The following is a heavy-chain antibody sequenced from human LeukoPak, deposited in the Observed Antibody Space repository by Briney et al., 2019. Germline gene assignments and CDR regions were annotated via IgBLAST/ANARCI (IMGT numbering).Heavy chain of an antibody. CDR2: IYTTGTT. CDR1: GGSVSSSY. J-gene: IGHJ4*02. V-gene: IGHV4-4*09. CDR3: ARGVPVDF. Sequence: SETLSLTCTVSGGSVSSSYWSWIRQPPGKGLEWLRYIYTTGTTNYNPSLKSRLTISLDTSKNQFSLKLTSVTAADTAVYYCARGVPVDFRGQGTLVTVSS.